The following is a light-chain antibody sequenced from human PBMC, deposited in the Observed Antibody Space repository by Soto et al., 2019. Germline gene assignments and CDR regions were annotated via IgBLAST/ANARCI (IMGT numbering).Light chain of an antibody. CDR1: SSDIGGYNY. Sequence: QSALTQPASVSGSPGQSITLSCTGTSSDIGGYNYVSWYQQLPGKVPKLIIYDVSNRPSGVSDRFSGYKSGNAASLTISGLQAEDEADYYCSSYTSTSTLYVFGTGTKVTVL. CDR3: SSYTSTSTLYV. CDR2: DVS. V-gene: IGLV2-14*03. J-gene: IGLJ1*01.